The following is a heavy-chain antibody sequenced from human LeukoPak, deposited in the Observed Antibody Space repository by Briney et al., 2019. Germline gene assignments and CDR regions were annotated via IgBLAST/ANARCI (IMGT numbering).Heavy chain of an antibody. CDR3: ARGVDWTTTNELNY. J-gene: IGHJ4*02. CDR1: GFTFSNFW. Sequence: GGSLRLSCAASGFTFSNFWMHWVRQAPGRGLVWVSRITPDGGGADYMDSVKGRFTISRDNAKNTVYLQMNSLGADDMAVYYCARGVDWTTTNELNYWGQGTLVTVSS. D-gene: IGHD3-10*01. CDR2: ITPDGGGA. V-gene: IGHV3-74*01.